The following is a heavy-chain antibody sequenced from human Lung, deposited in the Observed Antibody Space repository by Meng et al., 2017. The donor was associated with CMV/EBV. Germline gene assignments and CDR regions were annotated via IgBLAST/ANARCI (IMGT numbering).Heavy chain of an antibody. D-gene: IGHD3-10*01. J-gene: IGHJ4*02. V-gene: IGHV1-46*01. CDR1: GYTFTSYY. CDR2: VNPAGGDA. Sequence: SVKVSCKASGYTFTSYYLHWIRQAPGQGLEWMGIVNPAGGDATYARTFEGRVTMTRDRSTDTVYLELNRLTPEDTAVYYCARGESINYWGQGTLVTFSS. CDR3: ARGESINY.